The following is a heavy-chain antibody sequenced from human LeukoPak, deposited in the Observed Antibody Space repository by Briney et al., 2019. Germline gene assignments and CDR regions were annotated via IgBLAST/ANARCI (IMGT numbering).Heavy chain of an antibody. CDR1: GGTFSSYA. CDR3: ARGGWELPTNVDY. V-gene: IGHV1-2*02. D-gene: IGHD1-26*01. J-gene: IGHJ4*02. Sequence: ASVTVSCKASGGTFSSYAISWVRQAPGQGLQWMGWINPNTGATRYAQKFQGRVTMTRDTSISTAYMELSRLRSDDTAVYYCARGGWELPTNVDYWGQGTLVTVSS. CDR2: INPNTGAT.